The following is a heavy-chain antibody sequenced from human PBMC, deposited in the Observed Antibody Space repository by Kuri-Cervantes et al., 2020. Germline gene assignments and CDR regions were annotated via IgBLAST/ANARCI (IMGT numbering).Heavy chain of an antibody. D-gene: IGHD5-18*01. J-gene: IGHJ6*02. V-gene: IGHV3-33*01. CDR1: GFTFSSYG. CDR3: ARDLYSYGPWGYYGMDV. CDR2: IWYDGSNK. Sequence: GESLKISCAASGFTFSSYGMHWVRQAPGKGLEWVAVIWYDGSNKYYADSVKGRFTISRDNSKNTLYLQMNSLRAEDTAVYYCARDLYSYGPWGYYGMDVWGQGTTVPSP.